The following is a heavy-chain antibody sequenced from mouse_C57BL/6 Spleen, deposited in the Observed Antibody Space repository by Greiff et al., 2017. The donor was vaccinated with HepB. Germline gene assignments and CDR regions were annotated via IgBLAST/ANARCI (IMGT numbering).Heavy chain of an antibody. D-gene: IGHD2-5*01. Sequence: VQLQHSGAELVKPEASVKISCKASGYAFSSYWMNWVKQRPGKGLEWIGQIYPGDGDTNYNGKFKGKATLTADKSSSTAYMQLSSLTSEDSAVYFCARDYSNYFDYWGQGTTLTVSS. V-gene: IGHV1-80*01. J-gene: IGHJ2*01. CDR3: ARDYSNYFDY. CDR2: IYPGDGDT. CDR1: GYAFSSYW.